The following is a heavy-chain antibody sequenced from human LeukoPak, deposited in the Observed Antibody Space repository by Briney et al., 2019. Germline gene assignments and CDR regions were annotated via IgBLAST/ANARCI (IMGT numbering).Heavy chain of an antibody. V-gene: IGHV4-59*08. CDR3: ARHYYYDSSGYYYVWYFDL. CDR1: GDSINNYY. Sequence: SETLPLTCTVSGDSINNYYWSWIRQPPGKGLEWIGYIYYSGSTNYNPSLKSRVTISVDTSKNQFSLKLSSVTAADTAVYYCARHYYYDSSGYYYVWYFDLWGRGTLVTVSS. CDR2: IYYSGST. D-gene: IGHD3-22*01. J-gene: IGHJ2*01.